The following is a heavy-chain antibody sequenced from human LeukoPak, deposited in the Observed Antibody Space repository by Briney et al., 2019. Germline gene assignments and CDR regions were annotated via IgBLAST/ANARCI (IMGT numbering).Heavy chain of an antibody. CDR1: GYTLTELS. V-gene: IGHV1-24*01. J-gene: IGHJ4*02. D-gene: IGHD5-18*01. CDR3: ATSAGRGDSYGSAPYFDY. CDR2: FYPEDGET. Sequence: ASVKVSCTVSGYTLTELSMHWVRQAPGKGLEWMGGFYPEDGETIYAQKFQGRVTMTEDTSTDTAYMELSSLRSEDTAVYYCATSAGRGDSYGSAPYFDYWGEGTLVTVSS.